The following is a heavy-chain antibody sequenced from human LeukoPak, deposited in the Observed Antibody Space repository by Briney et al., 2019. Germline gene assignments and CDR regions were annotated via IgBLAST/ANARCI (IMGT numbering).Heavy chain of an antibody. Sequence: GGSLRLSCTVSGFTVSSNSMSWVRQAPGKGLEWVSFYSDNAHYSDSVKGRFTISRDNSKNTLYLQMNSLRAEDTAVYYCARRAGAYSHPYDYWGQGTLVTVSS. CDR2: YSDNA. J-gene: IGHJ4*02. D-gene: IGHD4/OR15-4a*01. CDR3: ARRAGAYSHPYDY. CDR1: GFTVSSNS. V-gene: IGHV3-53*01.